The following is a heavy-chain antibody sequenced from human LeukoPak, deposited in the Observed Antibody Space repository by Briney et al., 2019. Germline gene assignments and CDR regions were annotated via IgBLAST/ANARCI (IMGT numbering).Heavy chain of an antibody. V-gene: IGHV4-30-4*01. CDR2: IYYSGST. CDR3: ARVPRGNWFDP. Sequence: SGTLSLTCTVSGGSISSGDYYWSWIRQPPGKGLEWIGYIYYSGSTYYNPSLKSRVTISVDTSKNQFSLKLSSVTAADTAVYYCARVPRGNWFDPWGQGTLVTVSS. J-gene: IGHJ5*02. CDR1: GGSISSGDYY.